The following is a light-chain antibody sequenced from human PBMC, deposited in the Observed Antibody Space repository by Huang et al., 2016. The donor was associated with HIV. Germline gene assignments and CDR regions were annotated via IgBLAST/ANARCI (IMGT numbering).Light chain of an antibody. CDR1: QPVSSW. J-gene: IGKJ2*01. V-gene: IGKV1-5*01. CDR3: QQYDDYPYT. Sequence: IQMTQSPSTRSASVGDRVTVSCRASQPVSSWLAWYQPKPGKAPKLLIYDASSLESGVPSRFSGSGSGTEFTLTISSLQPDDFATYYCQQYDDYPYTFGQGTKVEIK. CDR2: DAS.